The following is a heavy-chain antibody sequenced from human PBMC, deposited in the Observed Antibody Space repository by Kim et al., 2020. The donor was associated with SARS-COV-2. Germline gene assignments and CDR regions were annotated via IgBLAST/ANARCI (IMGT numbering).Heavy chain of an antibody. CDR2: IKQDGSEK. V-gene: IGHV3-7*01. D-gene: IGHD3-3*01. Sequence: GGSLRLSCAASGFTFSSYWMSWVRQAPGKGLECVANIKQDGSEKYYVDSVKGRFTISRDNAKNSLYLQMNSLRAEDTAVYYCARLYYDFWSGYHQYYYYGRAVWGQGTTVTVSS. J-gene: IGHJ6*02. CDR1: GFTFSSYW. CDR3: ARLYYDFWSGYHQYYYYGRAV.